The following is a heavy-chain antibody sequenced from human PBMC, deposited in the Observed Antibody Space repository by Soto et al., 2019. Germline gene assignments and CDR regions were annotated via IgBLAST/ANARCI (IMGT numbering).Heavy chain of an antibody. CDR2: IIPIFGTA. CDR1: GGTFSSYA. D-gene: IGHD3-10*01. J-gene: IGHJ4*02. CDR3: ARETTMVRGVIISYLFDY. Sequence: QVQLVQSGAEVKKPGSSVKVSCKASGGTFSSYAISWVRQVPGQGLEWMGGIIPIFGTANYAQKFQGRVTITADESTSTAYMELSSLRSEDTAVYYCARETTMVRGVIISYLFDYWGQGTLVTVSS. V-gene: IGHV1-69*12.